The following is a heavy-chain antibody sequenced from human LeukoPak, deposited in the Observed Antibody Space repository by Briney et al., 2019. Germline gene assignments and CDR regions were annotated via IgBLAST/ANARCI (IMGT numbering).Heavy chain of an antibody. Sequence: PSETLSLTCTVSGGSIRTGDYYWSWIRQPPGKGLEWIGNIYFSGDTSYNPSLKSRLTISLDTSKNQFSLTLTSVTAADTAFYYCARRNFYYYGSGTYPARFDYWGQGILATVSS. V-gene: IGHV4-30-4*01. CDR2: IYFSGDT. D-gene: IGHD3-10*01. J-gene: IGHJ4*02. CDR3: ARRNFYYYGSGTYPARFDY. CDR1: GGSIRTGDYY.